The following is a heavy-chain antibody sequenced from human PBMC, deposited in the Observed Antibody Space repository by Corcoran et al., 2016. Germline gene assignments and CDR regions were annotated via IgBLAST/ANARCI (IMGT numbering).Heavy chain of an antibody. Sequence: EVQLVQSGAEVKKPGESLKISCKGSGYSFTSYWIGWVRQMPGKGLEWMGIIYPGDSDTRYSPSFQGQVTISADKSISTAYLQWSSLKASDTAMYYCAGPAYYDSRGWYYGMDVWGQGTTVTVSS. CDR2: IYPGDSDT. CDR3: AGPAYYDSRGWYYGMDV. D-gene: IGHD3-3*01. J-gene: IGHJ6*02. CDR1: GYSFTSYW. V-gene: IGHV5-51*01.